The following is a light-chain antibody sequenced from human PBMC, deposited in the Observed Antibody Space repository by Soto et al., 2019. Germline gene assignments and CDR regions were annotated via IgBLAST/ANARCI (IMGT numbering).Light chain of an antibody. CDR3: SSYTTITTRV. V-gene: IGLV2-14*01. CDR1: SSDIGGYNY. Sequence: QSVLTQPASVSGSPGQSVTISCTGTSSDIGGYNYVSWYQQHPNKAPKLIIFEVSNRPLGVSNRFSGSKSGNTASLTISGLQAEDEADYYCSSYTTITTRVFGGGTKVTVL. J-gene: IGLJ3*02. CDR2: EVS.